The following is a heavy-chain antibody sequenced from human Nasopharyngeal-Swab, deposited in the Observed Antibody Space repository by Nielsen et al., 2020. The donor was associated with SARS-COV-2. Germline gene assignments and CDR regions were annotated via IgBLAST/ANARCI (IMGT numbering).Heavy chain of an antibody. Sequence: WIRQPPGKGLEWIGYIYYSGSTNYNPSLKSRVTISVDTSKNQFSLKLSSVTAADTAVYYCARRPPGIGPRAFDIWGQGTIVTVSS. J-gene: IGHJ3*02. CDR3: ARRPPGIGPRAFDI. V-gene: IGHV4-59*08. D-gene: IGHD3-10*01. CDR2: IYYSGST.